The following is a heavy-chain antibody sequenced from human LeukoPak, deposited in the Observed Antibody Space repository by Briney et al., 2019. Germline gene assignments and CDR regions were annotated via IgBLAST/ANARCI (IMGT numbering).Heavy chain of an antibody. J-gene: IGHJ5*02. Sequence: ASVKVSCKASGYTFTGYYMHWVRQAPGQGLEWMGWINPNSGGTNYAQKFQGWVTMTRDTSISTAYMELSRLRSDDTAVYYCARDSVDDILTGYGHNWFDPWGQGTLVTVSS. D-gene: IGHD3-9*01. CDR2: INPNSGGT. CDR1: GYTFTGYY. V-gene: IGHV1-2*04. CDR3: ARDSVDDILTGYGHNWFDP.